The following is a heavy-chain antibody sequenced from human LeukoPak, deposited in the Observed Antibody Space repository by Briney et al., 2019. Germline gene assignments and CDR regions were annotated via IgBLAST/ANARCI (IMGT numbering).Heavy chain of an antibody. CDR2: IRSKAYGGTT. CDR1: GFTFGDYA. D-gene: IGHD6-13*01. Sequence: GGSLRLSCTASGFTFGDYAMSWVRQAPGKGLGWGGFIRSKAYGGTTEYAPSVKGRFTISRDDSKSIAYLQMNSLKTEDTAVYFCTRDIASAGYWGQGTLVTVSS. V-gene: IGHV3-49*04. CDR3: TRDIASAGY. J-gene: IGHJ4*02.